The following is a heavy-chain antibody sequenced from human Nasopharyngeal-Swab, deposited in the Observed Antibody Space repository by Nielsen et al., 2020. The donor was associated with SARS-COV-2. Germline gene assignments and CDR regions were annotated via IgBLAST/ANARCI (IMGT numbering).Heavy chain of an antibody. J-gene: IGHJ3*02. Sequence: VSVKVSCKASGYSFTGYYLHWVRQAPGQGPEWVGSLNPISGGTNYAQKFQGRVTLTLDTSINTAYMDLTSLRSDDTAVYYCAREIYYGSGSYYVDDAFDIWGQGTMVTVSS. D-gene: IGHD3-10*01. V-gene: IGHV1-2*02. CDR3: AREIYYGSGSYYVDDAFDI. CDR1: GYSFTGYY. CDR2: LNPISGGT.